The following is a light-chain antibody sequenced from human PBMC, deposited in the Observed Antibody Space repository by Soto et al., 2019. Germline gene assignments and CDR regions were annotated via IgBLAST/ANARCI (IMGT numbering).Light chain of an antibody. V-gene: IGLV1-40*01. CDR1: SSSIGAGYD. J-gene: IGLJ2*01. CDR2: HNS. CDR3: QSYDSSLSVVV. Sequence: QPVLTQPPSVSGAPGQRVTIPCTGSSSSIGAGYDVHWYQQLPGTAPKPLIYHNSNRPSGVPDRFSGSKSGTSASLAITGLQDEDEAYYYCQSYDSSLSVVVFGGGTKLTVL.